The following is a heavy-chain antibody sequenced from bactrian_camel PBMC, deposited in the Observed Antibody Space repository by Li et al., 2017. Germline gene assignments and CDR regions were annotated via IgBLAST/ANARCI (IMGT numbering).Heavy chain of an antibody. Sequence: VQLVESGGDSVQAGGSLRLSCAVSGYTYSSYCMGWFRQAPGKEREGVAAIYTGGGSTYYADSVKGRFTISQDNAKNTVYLQMDSLKPEDTAMYYCATYPGAWEVRSGTFTVRGQGTQVTVS. D-gene: IGHD1*01. CDR1: GYTYSSYC. V-gene: IGHV3S40*01. CDR2: IYTGGGST. CDR3: ATYPGAWEVRSGTFTV. J-gene: IGHJ4*01.